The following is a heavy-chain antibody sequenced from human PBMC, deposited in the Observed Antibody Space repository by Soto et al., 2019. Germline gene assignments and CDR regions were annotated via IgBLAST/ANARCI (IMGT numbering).Heavy chain of an antibody. Sequence: VQLVESGGGVVQPGRSLRLSCAASGFTFSSYGMHWVRQAPGEGLEWVAVMWYDGSNKYYADSVKGRFTISRDNSKNTLYLQMNSLRTEDTAVYYCARDFGDYEGYWGQGTLVTVSS. CDR1: GFTFSSYG. J-gene: IGHJ4*02. V-gene: IGHV3-33*01. CDR3: ARDFGDYEGY. CDR2: MWYDGSNK. D-gene: IGHD4-17*01.